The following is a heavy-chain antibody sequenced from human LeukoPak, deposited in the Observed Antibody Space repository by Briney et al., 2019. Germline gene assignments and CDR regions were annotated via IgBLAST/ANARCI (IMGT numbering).Heavy chain of an antibody. J-gene: IGHJ4*02. CDR3: ARAGNYYGSGSYYSN. CDR1: GGSFSGYY. CDR2: INHSGST. Sequence: SETLSLTCAVYGGSFSGYYWSWIRQPPGKGLEWIGEINHSGSTNYNPSLKSRVTISVGTSKNQFSLKLSSVTAADTAVYYCARAGNYYGSGSYYSNWGQGTLVTVSS. V-gene: IGHV4-34*01. D-gene: IGHD3-10*01.